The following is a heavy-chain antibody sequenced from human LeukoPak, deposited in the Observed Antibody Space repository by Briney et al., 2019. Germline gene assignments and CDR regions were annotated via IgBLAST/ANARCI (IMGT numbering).Heavy chain of an antibody. CDR3: AKGYGYYYDSSGYYYMDV. V-gene: IGHV3-23*01. D-gene: IGHD3-22*01. J-gene: IGHJ6*03. CDR2: ISGSGGST. CDR1: GFTFSSYG. Sequence: TGGSLRLSCAASGFTFSSYGMSWVRQAPGKGLEWVSAISGSGGSTYYADSVKGRFTISRDNSKNTLYLQMNSLRAEDTAVYYCAKGYGYYYDSSGYYYMDVWGKGTTVTISS.